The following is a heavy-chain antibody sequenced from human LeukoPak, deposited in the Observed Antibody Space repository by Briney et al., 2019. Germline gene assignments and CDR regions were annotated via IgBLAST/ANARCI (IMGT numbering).Heavy chain of an antibody. CDR1: GFTFSTYG. Sequence: GGSLRLSCAASGFTFSTYGMNWVRQAPGKGLEWVAVISYDGRQKYYADSVKGRFTISRDNSKNTLYLQMNSLRAEDTAVYYCARDPREQWYFDLWGRGTLVTVSS. CDR2: ISYDGRQK. V-gene: IGHV3-30*03. D-gene: IGHD1-26*01. CDR3: ARDPREQWYFDL. J-gene: IGHJ2*01.